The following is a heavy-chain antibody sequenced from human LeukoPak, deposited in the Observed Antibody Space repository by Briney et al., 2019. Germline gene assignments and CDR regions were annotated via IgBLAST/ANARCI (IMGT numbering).Heavy chain of an antibody. CDR1: GYTFASYD. CDR2: MNPDSTNT. D-gene: IGHD2-15*01. V-gene: IGHV1-8*01. J-gene: IGHJ4*02. CDR3: ARVPSLGYCSGGSCYRFDH. Sequence: ASVTVSCKASGYTFASYDINWVRQAPGQGLEWMGWMNPDSTNTGYAQKFQGRVTMTRDTSMSTAYMELSSLTSEDTAVYYCARVPSLGYCSGGSCYRFDHWGQGTLVAVSS.